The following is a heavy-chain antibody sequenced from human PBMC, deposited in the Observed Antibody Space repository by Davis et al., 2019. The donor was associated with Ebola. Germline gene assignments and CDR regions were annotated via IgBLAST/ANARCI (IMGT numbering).Heavy chain of an antibody. CDR3: TRALVDYSDSTGFSFYFDY. CDR2: INSDGTIK. CDR1: GLTFSNHW. J-gene: IGHJ4*02. D-gene: IGHD3-22*01. Sequence: PGGSLRLSCAASGLTFSNHWMFWVRQAPGKGPVWVARINSDGTIKTYADSVKGRFIISRDNAKNTLDVQMNRLRAEDTAVYYCTRALVDYSDSTGFSFYFDYWGQGALVTVSS. V-gene: IGHV3-74*01.